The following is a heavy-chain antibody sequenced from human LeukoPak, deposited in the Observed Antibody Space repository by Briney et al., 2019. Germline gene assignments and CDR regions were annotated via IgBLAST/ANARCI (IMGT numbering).Heavy chain of an antibody. Sequence: GGSLRLSCAASGFTFSSYAMSWVRQAPGKGLEWVSAISGSGGSTYYADSMKGRFAISRDNSKNTMYLQMNSLRAEDTAVYYCAKGSAIVVVNDAFDIWGQGTMVTVSS. CDR2: ISGSGGST. D-gene: IGHD3-22*01. CDR1: GFTFSSYA. J-gene: IGHJ3*02. CDR3: AKGSAIVVVNDAFDI. V-gene: IGHV3-23*01.